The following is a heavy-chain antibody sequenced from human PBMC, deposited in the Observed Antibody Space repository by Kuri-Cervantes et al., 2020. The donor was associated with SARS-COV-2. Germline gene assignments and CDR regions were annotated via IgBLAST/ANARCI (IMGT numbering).Heavy chain of an antibody. CDR2: TYPGDSDT. CDR1: GYSFTSYW. D-gene: IGHD3-3*01. V-gene: IGHV5-51*01. Sequence: GESLKISCKGSGYSFTSYWIGWVRQMPGKGLEWMGITYPGDSDTRYSPSFQGQVTISADKSISTAYLQWSSLKASDTAMYYCARHVGTIFGVVTAPDAFDIWGQGTMVTVSS. CDR3: ARHVGTIFGVVTAPDAFDI. J-gene: IGHJ3*02.